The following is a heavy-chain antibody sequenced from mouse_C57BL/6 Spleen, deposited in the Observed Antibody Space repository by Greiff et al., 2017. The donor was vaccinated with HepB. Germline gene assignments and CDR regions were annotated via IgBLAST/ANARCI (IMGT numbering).Heavy chain of an antibody. CDR2: INPSNGGT. V-gene: IGHV1-53*01. CDR1: GYTFTSYW. J-gene: IGHJ1*03. Sequence: QVQLQQPGTELVKPGASVKLSCKASGYTFTSYWMHWVKQRPGQGLEWIGNINPSNGGTNYNEKFKSKATLTVDKSSSTAYMQLSSLTSEDSAVYYCARPPTVVAFDWYFDVWGTGTTVTVSS. CDR3: ARPPTVVAFDWYFDV. D-gene: IGHD1-1*01.